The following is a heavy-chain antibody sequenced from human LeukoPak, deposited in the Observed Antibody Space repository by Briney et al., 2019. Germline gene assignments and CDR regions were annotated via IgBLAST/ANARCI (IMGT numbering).Heavy chain of an antibody. CDR2: ISAYNGNT. J-gene: IGHJ4*02. CDR3: AREYYYDSSGYPDY. D-gene: IGHD3-22*01. V-gene: IGHV1-18*01. CDR1: GYTFTSYG. Sequence: ASVKVSCKASGYTFTSYGISWVRQVPGQGLEWMGWISAYNGNTNYAQKLQGRVTMTTDTSTSTAYMELRSLRSDDTAVYYCAREYYYDSSGYPDYWGQGTLVTVSS.